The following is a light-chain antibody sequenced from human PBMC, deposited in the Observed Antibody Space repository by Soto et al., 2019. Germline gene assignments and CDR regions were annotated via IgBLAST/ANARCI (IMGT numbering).Light chain of an antibody. CDR1: QGLSSW. CDR3: QQYKSYS. Sequence: DIQMTQSPSSVSASVGDRVTVTGRASQGLSSWLAWYQQTPGTAPKLLIYHASTTGSGVPSRFSGSGSGSEFILTISSLQPDDFAKYYCQQYKSYSFGQGTKVDIK. V-gene: IGKV1-5*01. CDR2: HAS. J-gene: IGKJ1*01.